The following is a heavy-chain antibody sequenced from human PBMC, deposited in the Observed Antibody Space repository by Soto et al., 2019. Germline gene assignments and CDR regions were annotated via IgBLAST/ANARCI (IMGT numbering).Heavy chain of an antibody. CDR2: IYYSGST. Sequence: QVQLQESGPGLVKPSETLSLTCTVSGGSVSSGSYYWSWIRQPPGKGLEWIGYIYYSGSTNYNPPLKSRVTISVDTSKNQFSLKLSSVTAADTAVYYCARGPYGGNSAGWFDPWGQGTLVTVSS. CDR3: ARGPYGGNSAGWFDP. D-gene: IGHD4-17*01. V-gene: IGHV4-61*01. J-gene: IGHJ5*02. CDR1: GGSVSSGSYY.